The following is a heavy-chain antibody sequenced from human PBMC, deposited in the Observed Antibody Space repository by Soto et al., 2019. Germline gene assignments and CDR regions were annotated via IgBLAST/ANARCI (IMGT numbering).Heavy chain of an antibody. V-gene: IGHV3-21*01. CDR3: SRDDSYGDYGY. J-gene: IGHJ4*01. CDR1: GFIFSSYS. D-gene: IGHD4-17*01. Sequence: VQLVESGGGLVEPGGSLRLSCVASGFIFSSYSMNWVRQAPGKGLEWVSSISSSSSYINYADSVKGGFTISRDNAKNSLYLQMNSLRVEDTAVYYCSRDDSYGDYGYWCHGTLVTVSS. CDR2: ISSSSSYI.